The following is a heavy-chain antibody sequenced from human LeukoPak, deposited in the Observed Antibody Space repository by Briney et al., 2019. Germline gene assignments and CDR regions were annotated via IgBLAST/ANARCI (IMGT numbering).Heavy chain of an antibody. D-gene: IGHD2-2*01. Sequence: GASVKVSCKASGYTFTSYGISWVRQAPGQGLEWMGWISAYNGNTNYAQKLQGRVTMTTDTSTSTAYMELRSLRSDDTAVYYCARDPAPLVVVSSFDYWGQGTLVTVSS. CDR3: ARDPAPLVVVSSFDY. J-gene: IGHJ4*02. V-gene: IGHV1-18*01. CDR2: ISAYNGNT. CDR1: GYTFTSYG.